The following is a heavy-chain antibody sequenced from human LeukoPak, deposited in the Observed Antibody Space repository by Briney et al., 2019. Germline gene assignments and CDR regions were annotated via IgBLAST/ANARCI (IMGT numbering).Heavy chain of an antibody. Sequence: GGSLRLSCAASGFTFSAYSMNWVRQAPGKGLEWVSFISGGGGTIYYADSVKGRFTISRDNAKNSLHLQMDSLRVEDTAVYYCARNQEIDYYDSSGFYWGVEYWGQGTLVTVSS. CDR2: ISGGGGTI. D-gene: IGHD3-22*01. J-gene: IGHJ4*02. CDR3: ARNQEIDYYDSSGFYWGVEY. CDR1: GFTFSAYS. V-gene: IGHV3-48*01.